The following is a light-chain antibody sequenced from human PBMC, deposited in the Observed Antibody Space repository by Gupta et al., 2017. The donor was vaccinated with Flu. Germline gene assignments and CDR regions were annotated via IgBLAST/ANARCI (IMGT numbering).Light chain of an antibody. J-gene: IGKJ1*01. CDR1: QSIPNS. Sequence: GDTVTITCRASQSIPNSLNWYQQKPGKVPEVLVYTTSTLQSGVPSRFSGSGSGTDFTLTISSLQPEEFATYYCQQSYNTPWTFGQGTKVEI. CDR2: TTS. V-gene: IGKV1-39*01. CDR3: QQSYNTPWT.